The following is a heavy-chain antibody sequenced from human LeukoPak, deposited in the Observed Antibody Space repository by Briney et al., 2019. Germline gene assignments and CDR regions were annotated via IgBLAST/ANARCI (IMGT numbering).Heavy chain of an antibody. Sequence: PSETLSLTCTVSGDSVSNGNYYWSWLRQPPGKALEWIGYIYYSGSTNYNPSLKSRVTISVDTSKNQFSLKLSSVTAADTAVYYCARVPAAPRLYMDVWGQGTTVIVSS. CDR1: GDSVSNGNYY. D-gene: IGHD2-2*01. CDR3: ARVPAAPRLYMDV. J-gene: IGHJ6*02. V-gene: IGHV4-61*01. CDR2: IYYSGST.